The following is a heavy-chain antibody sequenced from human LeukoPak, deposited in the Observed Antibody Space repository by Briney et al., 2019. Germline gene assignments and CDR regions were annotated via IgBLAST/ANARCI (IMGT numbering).Heavy chain of an antibody. CDR2: ISWNSGSI. V-gene: IGHV3-9*01. D-gene: IGHD7-27*01. J-gene: IGHJ4*02. CDR1: GFTFDDYA. Sequence: GGSLRLSCAASGFTFDDYAMHWVRQAPGKGLEWVSGISWNSGSIGYADSVKGRFTISRDNAKNSLYLQMNSLRAEDTALYYCARDLTGDAYWGQGTLVTVSS. CDR3: ARDLTGDAY.